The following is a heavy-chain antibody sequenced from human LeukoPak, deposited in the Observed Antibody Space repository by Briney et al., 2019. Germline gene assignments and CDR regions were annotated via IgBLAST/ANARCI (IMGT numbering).Heavy chain of an antibody. J-gene: IGHJ4*02. V-gene: IGHV4-59*01. CDR1: GGSISSYY. Sequence: PSETLSLTCTVSGGSISSYYWSWIRQPPGKGLEWIGYIYYSGSTNYNPSLKSRVTMSVDTSKNQFSLKLSSVTAADTAVYYCARVNYYGSGALDYWGQGTLVTVSS. CDR3: ARVNYYGSGALDY. CDR2: IYYSGST. D-gene: IGHD3-10*01.